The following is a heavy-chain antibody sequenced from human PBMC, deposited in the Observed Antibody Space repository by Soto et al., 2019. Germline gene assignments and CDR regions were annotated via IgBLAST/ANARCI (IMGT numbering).Heavy chain of an antibody. CDR1: GGSISSSSYY. J-gene: IGHJ4*02. V-gene: IGHV4-39*01. D-gene: IGHD3-9*01. Sequence: PSETLSLTCTVSGGSISSSSYYWGWIRQPPGKGLEWIGSIYYSGSTYYNPSLKSRVTISVDTSKNQFSLKLSSVTAADTAVYYCARQTGYYSALDYWGQGTLVTVSS. CDR2: IYYSGST. CDR3: ARQTGYYSALDY.